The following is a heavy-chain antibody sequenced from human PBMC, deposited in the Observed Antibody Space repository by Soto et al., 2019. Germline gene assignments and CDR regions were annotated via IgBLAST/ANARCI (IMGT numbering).Heavy chain of an antibody. CDR1: GFTFCDYA. CDR3: ARVDCSSTSCYFSMDV. CDR2: IRSKAYGGTT. Sequence: GSGFTFCDYAMSWFRQAPGKGLERVGFIRSKAYGGTTEYAASVKGRFTILRDDSESVAYLQMDSLKADDTAVYYCARVDCSSTSCYFSMDVWGQGTTVTVSS. J-gene: IGHJ6*02. D-gene: IGHD2-2*01. V-gene: IGHV3-49*03.